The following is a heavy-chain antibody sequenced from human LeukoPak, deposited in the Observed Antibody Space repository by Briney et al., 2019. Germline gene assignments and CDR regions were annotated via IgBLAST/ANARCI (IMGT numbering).Heavy chain of an antibody. CDR1: GGSISSYY. J-gene: IGHJ4*02. V-gene: IGHV4-59*12. D-gene: IGHD5-18*01. Sequence: PSETLSLTCTVSGGSISSYYWSWTRQPPGKGLEWIGYIYYSGSTNYNPSLKSRVTISVDTSKNQFSLKLSSVTAADTAVYYCAREEAMATGFDYWGQGTLVTVSS. CDR3: AREEAMATGFDY. CDR2: IYYSGST.